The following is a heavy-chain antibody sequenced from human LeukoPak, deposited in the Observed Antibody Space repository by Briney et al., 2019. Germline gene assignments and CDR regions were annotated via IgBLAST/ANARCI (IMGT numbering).Heavy chain of an antibody. CDR2: IKEDGSEK. V-gene: IGHV3-7*01. Sequence: GGSLRLSCAASGFTFSSYWMSWVRQAPGKGLEWVANIKEDGSEKNYVDSVKGRFTISRDNAKNSLYLQMNSLRVEDTAVYYCARSLSSSWYNWGQGTLVTVSS. D-gene: IGHD6-13*01. J-gene: IGHJ4*02. CDR3: ARSLSSSWYN. CDR1: GFTFSSYW.